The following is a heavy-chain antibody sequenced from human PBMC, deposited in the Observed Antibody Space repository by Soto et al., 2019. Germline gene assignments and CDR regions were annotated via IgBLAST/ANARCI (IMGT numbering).Heavy chain of an antibody. J-gene: IGHJ6*02. D-gene: IGHD6-13*01. CDR2: IYSSGST. CDR3: AAGIAAAGTRLGMDV. CDR1: GGSISSGGYY. Sequence: QVQLQESGPGLVKPSQTLSLTCTVSGGSISSGGYYWSWIRKHPGKGLEWIGYIYSSGSTYYNPSLKCRVTISVDTSKNQFSLKLSSVTAADTAVYYCAAGIAAAGTRLGMDVWGQGTTVTVSS. V-gene: IGHV4-31*03.